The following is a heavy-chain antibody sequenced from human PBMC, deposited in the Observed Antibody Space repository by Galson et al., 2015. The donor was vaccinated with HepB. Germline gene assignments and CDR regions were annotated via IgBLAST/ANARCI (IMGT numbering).Heavy chain of an antibody. CDR1: RFTFSTYA. Sequence: SLRLSCAASRFTFSTYAMNWVRQAPGKGLEWVSAISGSGGNTYYADSVKGRFTISRDNSKNTLFLQMNGLRAEDTAVYYCAKGGGGDYVLGRLIDYWGQGTLVTVSS. D-gene: IGHD2-21*02. CDR2: ISGSGGNT. V-gene: IGHV3-23*01. CDR3: AKGGGGDYVLGRLIDY. J-gene: IGHJ4*02.